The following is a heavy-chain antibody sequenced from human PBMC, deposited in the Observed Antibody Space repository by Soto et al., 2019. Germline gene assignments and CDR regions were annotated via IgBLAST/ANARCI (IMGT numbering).Heavy chain of an antibody. Sequence: EVQLVESGGGLVQPGGSLRLSCAASGFTFSTYWLHWVRQTPGKGLVCVSRINSDGSSTNYADSVKGRFTIFRDNAKTTLYLQMNSLTAQDTAVYYCARVDGDYTMDVWGQGTTVTVSS. V-gene: IGHV3-74*01. CDR1: GFTFSTYW. J-gene: IGHJ6*02. CDR3: ARVDGDYTMDV. D-gene: IGHD4-17*01. CDR2: INSDGSST.